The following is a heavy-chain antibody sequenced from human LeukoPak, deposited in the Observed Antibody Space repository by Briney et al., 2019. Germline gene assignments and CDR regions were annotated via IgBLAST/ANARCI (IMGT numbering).Heavy chain of an antibody. CDR1: GGSISSGGYY. V-gene: IGHV4-61*02. CDR2: IYTSGST. Sequence: PSETLSLTCTVSGGSISSGGYYWSWIRQPAGKGLEWIGRIYTSGSTNYNPSLKSRVTISVDTSKNQFSLKLSSVTAADTAVYYCARWTVDPPSKVVSYGMDVWGQGTTVTVSS. J-gene: IGHJ6*02. CDR3: ARWTVDPPSKVVSYGMDV. D-gene: IGHD2-2*01.